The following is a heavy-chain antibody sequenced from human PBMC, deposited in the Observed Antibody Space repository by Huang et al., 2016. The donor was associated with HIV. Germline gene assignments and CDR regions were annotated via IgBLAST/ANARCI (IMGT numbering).Heavy chain of an antibody. CDR2: ISYDGKEK. CDR1: GFTFNNYD. V-gene: IGHV3-30*18. CDR3: AKPPYAGAFGPADS. D-gene: IGHD2-8*01. J-gene: IGHJ4*02. Sequence: QVQLVESGGGVVQPGGSLRLSCSASGFTFNNYDIHWVRQAPGNGLEWVAVISYDGKEKKFRDSVKGRFTISRDNSKNTLYLQMNSLRIDDTAVYYCAKPPYAGAFGPADSWGQGTLVTVSS.